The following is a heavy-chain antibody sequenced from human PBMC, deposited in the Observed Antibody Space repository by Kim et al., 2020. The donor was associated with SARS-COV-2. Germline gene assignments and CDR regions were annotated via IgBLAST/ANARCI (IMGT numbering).Heavy chain of an antibody. CDR3: AKLGGSYYDWFDP. D-gene: IGHD1-26*01. Sequence: DYAGSVNGRIIINPDTSKNQFSLHLNSVTPEDTAVYYCAKLGGSYYDWFDPWGQGTLVTVSS. J-gene: IGHJ5*02. V-gene: IGHV6-1*01.